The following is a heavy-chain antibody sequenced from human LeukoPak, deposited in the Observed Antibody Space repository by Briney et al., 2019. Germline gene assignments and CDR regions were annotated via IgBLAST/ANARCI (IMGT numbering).Heavy chain of an antibody. CDR3: ARDRKVAAAVYYFDY. CDR1: EFTFSRYP. V-gene: IGHV3-30-3*01. Sequence: GGSLRLSCAASEFTFSRYPMHWVRQAPGKGLEWVAVISNDGSDKHYADSVKGRFTISRDNSKNTLHLQMNSLRAEDTAVYYCARDRKVAAAVYYFDYWGQGTLVTVSS. J-gene: IGHJ4*02. CDR2: ISNDGSDK. D-gene: IGHD6-13*01.